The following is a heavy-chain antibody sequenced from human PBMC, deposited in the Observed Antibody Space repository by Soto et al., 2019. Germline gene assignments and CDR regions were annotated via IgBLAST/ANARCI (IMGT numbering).Heavy chain of an antibody. CDR3: ARDYYSGRYGMDV. CDR1: GFTFSSYG. Sequence: GGSLRLSCAASGFTFSSYGMHWVRQAPGKGLEWVAVIWYDGSNKYYADSVKGRFTISRDNSKNTLYLQMNSLRAEDTAVYYCARDYYSGRYGMDVWGQGTTVTVSS. D-gene: IGHD2-15*01. V-gene: IGHV3-33*01. CDR2: IWYDGSNK. J-gene: IGHJ6*02.